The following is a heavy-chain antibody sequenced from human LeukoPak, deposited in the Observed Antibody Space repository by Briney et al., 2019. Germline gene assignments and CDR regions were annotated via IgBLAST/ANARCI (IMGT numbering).Heavy chain of an antibody. J-gene: IGHJ4*02. CDR2: INSGGST. D-gene: IGHD2-15*01. CDR1: GFTFSSYA. V-gene: IGHV3-23*01. Sequence: PGGSLRLSCAASGFTFSSYAMSWVRQAPGKGLEWVSAINSGGSTYYADSVQGRFTISRDNSKSTLCLQMNSLRAEDTAVYYCAKQLGYCSDGSCYFPYWGQGTLVTVSS. CDR3: AKQLGYCSDGSCYFPY.